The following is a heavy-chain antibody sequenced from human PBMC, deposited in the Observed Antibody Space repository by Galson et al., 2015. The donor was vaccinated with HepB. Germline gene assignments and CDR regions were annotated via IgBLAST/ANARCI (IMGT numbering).Heavy chain of an antibody. CDR3: AKEGSPYYYYYGMDV. CDR2: ISYDGSNQ. D-gene: IGHD3-10*01. J-gene: IGHJ6*02. CDR1: GFTFSNYA. V-gene: IGHV3-30*18. Sequence: SLRLSCAASGFTFSNYAIHWVRQAPGKGLEWVAVISYDGSNQSCADSVKGRFTISRGNSKNTLSLQMNSLRAEDAAVYFCAKEGSPYYYYYGMDVWGQGTTVTVSS.